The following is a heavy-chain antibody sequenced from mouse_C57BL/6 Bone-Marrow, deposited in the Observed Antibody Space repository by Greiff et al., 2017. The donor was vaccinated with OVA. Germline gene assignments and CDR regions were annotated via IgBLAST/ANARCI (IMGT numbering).Heavy chain of an antibody. V-gene: IGHV3-6*01. CDR2: ISYDGSN. CDR1: GYSITSGYY. D-gene: IGHD1-1*01. J-gene: IGHJ2*01. Sequence: EVKLVESGPGLVKPSQSLSLTCSVTGYSITSGYYWNWIRQFPGNKLEWMGYISYDGSNNYNPSLKNRISITRDTSKYQFFLKLNSVTTEDTATYYCAREGITTVVGFDYWGQGTTLTVSS. CDR3: AREGITTVVGFDY.